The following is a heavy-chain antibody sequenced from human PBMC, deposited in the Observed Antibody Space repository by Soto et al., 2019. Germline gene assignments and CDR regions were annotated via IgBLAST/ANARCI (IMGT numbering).Heavy chain of an antibody. CDR1: GFSLSTSGVG. CDR3: AHRRAYCSGGSCCSIWFDP. Sequence: QITLKESGPTLVKPTQTLTLTCTFSGFSLSTSGVGVGWIRQPPGKALEWLALIYWDDDKRYSPSLKSRLTITKDTYKNQEVLTMTNMDPVDTATYYRAHRRAYCSGGSCCSIWFDPWGQGTLVTVSS. CDR2: IYWDDDK. V-gene: IGHV2-5*02. J-gene: IGHJ5*02. D-gene: IGHD2-15*01.